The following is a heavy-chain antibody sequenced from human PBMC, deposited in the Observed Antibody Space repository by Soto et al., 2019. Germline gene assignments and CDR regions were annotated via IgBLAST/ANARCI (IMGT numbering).Heavy chain of an antibody. J-gene: IGHJ4*02. CDR2: ISYDGKNK. CDR1: GFTFSDYG. Sequence: QVHLVESGGGVVQPGRSLRLSCTVSGFTFSDYGMHWVRRAPDKGLEWVAVISYDGKNKYVTDSVKGRFSISRDNFSNTLTLQMNNLRPKDTAVYYCAIAKRRCSGRNCHGMDNWGQGTLVTVS. V-gene: IGHV3-30*19. CDR3: AIAKRRCSGRNCHGMDN. D-gene: IGHD2-15*01.